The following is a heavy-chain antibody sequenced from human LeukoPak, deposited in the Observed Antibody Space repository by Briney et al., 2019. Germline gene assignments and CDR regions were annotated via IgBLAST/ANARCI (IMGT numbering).Heavy chain of an antibody. D-gene: IGHD2-8*01. CDR3: ARDAGLMVFDY. CDR2: ISSSSSTI. CDR1: GFTFSSYS. J-gene: IGHJ4*02. V-gene: IGHV3-48*01. Sequence: PGGSLRLSCAASGFTFSSYSMNWVRQAPGKGPEWVSYISSSSSTIYYADSVKGRFTISRDNAKNSLYLQMNSLRAEDTAVYYCARDAGLMVFDYWGQGTLVTVSS.